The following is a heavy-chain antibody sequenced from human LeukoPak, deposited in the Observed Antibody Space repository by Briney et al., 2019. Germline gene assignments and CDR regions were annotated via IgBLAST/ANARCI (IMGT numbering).Heavy chain of an antibody. CDR3: AKDRKQLVPYYFDY. J-gene: IGHJ4*02. V-gene: IGHV3-23*01. D-gene: IGHD6-6*01. CDR1: GFTFSSYA. Sequence: GGSLRLSCAASGFTFSSYAMSWVRQAPGKGREWVSAISGSGGSTYYADSVKGRFTISRDNSKNTLYLQMNSLRDEDTAVYYCAKDRKQLVPYYFDYWGQGTLVTVSS. CDR2: ISGSGGST.